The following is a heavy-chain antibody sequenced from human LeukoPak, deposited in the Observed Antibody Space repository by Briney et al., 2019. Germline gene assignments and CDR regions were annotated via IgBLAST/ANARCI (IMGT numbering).Heavy chain of an antibody. Sequence: GGSLRLSCAASGFTVSSNYMSWVRQAPGKGLEWVSVIYSGGSTYYADSVKGRFTISRDNSKNTLYLQMNSLRAEDTAVYYCARPIKDYGGNNYFDYWGQGTLVTVPS. D-gene: IGHD4-23*01. V-gene: IGHV3-53*01. J-gene: IGHJ4*02. CDR3: ARPIKDYGGNNYFDY. CDR2: IYSGGST. CDR1: GFTVSSNY.